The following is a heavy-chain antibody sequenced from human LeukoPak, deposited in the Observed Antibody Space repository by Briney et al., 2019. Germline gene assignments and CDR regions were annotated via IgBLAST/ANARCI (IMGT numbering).Heavy chain of an antibody. CDR2: ISGSGGST. J-gene: IGHJ4*02. CDR1: RFTFSSYA. CDR3: ATAYRYYECESGYYSTYYFDS. D-gene: IGHD3-22*01. V-gene: IGHV3-23*01. Sequence: GGSLRLSSAASRFTFSSYAMSWVRQAPGPGLKCVSAISGSGGSTYYADSVKGRFTISRDNSHNTLYLHMNSLIAEDTAVYYCATAYRYYECESGYYSTYYFDSWGQGTLVTVSS.